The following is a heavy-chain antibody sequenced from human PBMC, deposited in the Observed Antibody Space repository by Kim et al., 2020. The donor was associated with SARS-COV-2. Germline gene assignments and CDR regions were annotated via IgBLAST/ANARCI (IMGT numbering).Heavy chain of an antibody. Sequence: GGSLRLSCAASGFTFSSYGMHWVRQAPGKGLEWVAVISYDGSNKYYADSVKGRFTISRDNSKNTLYLQMNSLRAEDTAVYYCAKESGSGGYYACHYYYYGMDVWGQGTTVTVSS. D-gene: IGHD3-10*01. J-gene: IGHJ6*02. CDR3: AKESGSGGYYACHYYYYGMDV. V-gene: IGHV3-30*18. CDR1: GFTFSSYG. CDR2: ISYDGSNK.